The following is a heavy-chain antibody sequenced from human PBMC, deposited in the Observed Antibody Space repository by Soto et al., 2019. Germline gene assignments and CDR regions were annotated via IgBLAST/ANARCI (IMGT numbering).Heavy chain of an antibody. J-gene: IGHJ5*02. CDR3: LSGNWPSST. CDR1: AYTFASYD. Sequence: ASVKVSCKPSAYTFASYDINWLRQATGQGLEWLGWMNPASGNTGYGQRFQGRVTMTRDTSISTGYMELSRLRSDDTAVYYCLSGNWPSSTWGQGTLVTVSS. V-gene: IGHV1-8*01. D-gene: IGHD1-1*01. CDR2: MNPASGNT.